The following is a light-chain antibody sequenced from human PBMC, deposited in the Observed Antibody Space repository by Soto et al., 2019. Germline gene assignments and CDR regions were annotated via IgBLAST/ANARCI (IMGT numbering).Light chain of an antibody. CDR3: QYCGSSPWT. CDR2: SAF. V-gene: IGKV3-20*01. J-gene: IGKJ1*01. Sequence: EIVLTQSPGTLSLSPGERGTLSCRASQSVSSNYLAWYQQKPGQAPRLLIYSAFSSDTGIPDRFSGSGSGTDFTLTISRLEPEDFAVYYCQYCGSSPWTFGQGTKVEIK. CDR1: QSVSSNY.